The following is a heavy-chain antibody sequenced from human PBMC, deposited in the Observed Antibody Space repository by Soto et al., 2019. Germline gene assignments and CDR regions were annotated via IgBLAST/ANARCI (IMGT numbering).Heavy chain of an antibody. CDR1: GFTFSSYA. J-gene: IGHJ4*02. Sequence: PGGSLRLSCAASGFTFSSYAMSWVRQAPGKGLEWVSAISGSGGSTYYAESVKGRFTISRDNSKNTLYLQMNSLRAEDTAVYYCAKRSVLLWFGETSDPDYWGQGTLVTVSS. V-gene: IGHV3-23*01. CDR2: ISGSGGST. D-gene: IGHD3-10*01. CDR3: AKRSVLLWFGETSDPDY.